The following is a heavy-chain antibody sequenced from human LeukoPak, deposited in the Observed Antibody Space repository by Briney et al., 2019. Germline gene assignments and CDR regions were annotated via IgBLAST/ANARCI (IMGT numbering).Heavy chain of an antibody. CDR2: IYYSGNT. J-gene: IGHJ4*02. D-gene: IGHD3-22*01. CDR3: ARRLYYDSSGYSGNYFDY. CDR1: GGSISSGGYY. V-gene: IGHV4-31*03. Sequence: SETLSLTCTVSGGSISSGGYYWSWIRQHPGKGLEWIGYIYYSGNTYYNPSLKSRVTISVDTSKNQFSLKLSSVTAADTAVYYCARRLYYDSSGYSGNYFDYWGQGTLVTVSS.